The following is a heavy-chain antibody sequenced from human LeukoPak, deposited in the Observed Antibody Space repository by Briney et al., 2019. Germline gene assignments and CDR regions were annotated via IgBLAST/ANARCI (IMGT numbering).Heavy chain of an antibody. CDR1: GFTFSDYF. CDR3: ARLTVGAIDY. CDR2: IKQDGSEK. Sequence: PGGSLRLSCTASGFTFSDYFMSWVRQAPGKGLEWVANIKQDGSEKYYVDSVKGRFTISRDNAKNSLYLQMNSLRAEDTAVYYCARLTVGAIDYWGQGTLVTVSS. J-gene: IGHJ4*02. D-gene: IGHD1-26*01. V-gene: IGHV3-7*01.